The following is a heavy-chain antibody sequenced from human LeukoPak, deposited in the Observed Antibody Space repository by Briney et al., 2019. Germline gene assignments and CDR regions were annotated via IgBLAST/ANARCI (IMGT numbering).Heavy chain of an antibody. CDR3: ARVGSGWYDFDY. CDR2: IYSGSSST. Sequence: GGSLRLSCAASGFTFSSYAMSWVRQAPGKGLEWVSVIYSGSSSTYYTDSVKGRFTISRHNSKNTLYLQMNSLRAEDTAVYYCARVGSGWYDFDYWGQGTLVTVSS. V-gene: IGHV3-23*03. J-gene: IGHJ4*02. CDR1: GFTFSSYA. D-gene: IGHD6-19*01.